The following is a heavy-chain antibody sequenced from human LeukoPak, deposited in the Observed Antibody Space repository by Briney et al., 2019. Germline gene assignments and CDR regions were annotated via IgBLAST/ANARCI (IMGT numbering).Heavy chain of an antibody. J-gene: IGHJ4*02. Sequence: SETLSLTCTVSGGSISSYYWSWIRQPPGKGLEWIGYIYYSGSTNYNPSLKSRVTISVDTSKNQFSLKLSSVTAADTAVYYCARGGWWELPVDYWGQGTLVTVSS. CDR1: GGSISSYY. D-gene: IGHD2-15*01. V-gene: IGHV4-59*01. CDR2: IYYSGST. CDR3: ARGGWWELPVDY.